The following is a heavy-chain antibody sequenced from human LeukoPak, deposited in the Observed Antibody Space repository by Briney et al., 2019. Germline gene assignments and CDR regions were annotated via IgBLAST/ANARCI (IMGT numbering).Heavy chain of an antibody. Sequence: ASVKVSCKASGYSFNTYYMNWVRQAPGQGLEWLGWINTDSGGTNYAQKFLGRVTMTRDKANSTAYLELSGLRSDDTAVYYCSRHVVTLIRGVNNRKEDWFDPWGQGTLVSVSS. CDR2: INTDSGGT. V-gene: IGHV1-2*02. J-gene: IGHJ5*02. CDR3: SRHVVTLIRGVNNRKEDWFDP. D-gene: IGHD3-10*01. CDR1: GYSFNTYY.